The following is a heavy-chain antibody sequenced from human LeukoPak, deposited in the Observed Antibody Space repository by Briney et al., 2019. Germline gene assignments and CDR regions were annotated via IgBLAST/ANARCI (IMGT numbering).Heavy chain of an antibody. J-gene: IGHJ4*02. CDR2: ISYDGSNK. CDR3: AKDPAGAPEYYFDY. Sequence: GGSLRLSCAASGFTFSSYGMHWVRQAPGKGLEWVAVISYDGSNKYYADSVKGRFTISRDNSKNTLYLQMNSLRAEDTAVCYCAKDPAGAPEYYFDYWGQGTLVTVSS. D-gene: IGHD1-14*01. CDR1: GFTFSSYG. V-gene: IGHV3-30*18.